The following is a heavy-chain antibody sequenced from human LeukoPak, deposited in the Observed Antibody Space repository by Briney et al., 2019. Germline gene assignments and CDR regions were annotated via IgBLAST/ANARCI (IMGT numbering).Heavy chain of an antibody. CDR3: ARERSTSLWTDNSHWFDP. D-gene: IGHD2-2*01. CDR2: IYYSGST. CDR1: GGSISSYY. V-gene: IGHV4-59*01. Sequence: SETLSVTCTVSGGSISSYYWSWIRQPPGNGLEWIGYIYYSGSTNYNPSLKSRVTISVDTSKSQFSLKLSSVTAADTAVYYCARERSTSLWTDNSHWFDPWGQGTLVTVSS. J-gene: IGHJ5*02.